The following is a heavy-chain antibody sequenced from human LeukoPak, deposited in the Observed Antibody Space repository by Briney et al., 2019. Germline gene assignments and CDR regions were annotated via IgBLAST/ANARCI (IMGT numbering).Heavy chain of an antibody. CDR3: ARVTGGLDIVVVPAAFSIDC. CDR2: IYYSGST. J-gene: IGHJ4*02. V-gene: IGHV4-31*03. CDR1: GGSISSGGYY. D-gene: IGHD2-2*01. Sequence: PSETLSLTCTVSGGSISSGGYYWSWIRQHPGKGLEWIGYIYYSGSTYYNPSLKSRVTISVDTSKNQFSLKLSSVTAADTAVYYCARVTGGLDIVVVPAAFSIDCWGQGTLVTVSS.